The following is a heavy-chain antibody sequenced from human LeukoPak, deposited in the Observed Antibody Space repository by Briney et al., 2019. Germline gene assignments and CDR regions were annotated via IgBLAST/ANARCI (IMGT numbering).Heavy chain of an antibody. CDR2: VYYDGNT. V-gene: IGHV4-39*07. J-gene: IGHJ5*02. CDR1: GDSISSSRYY. CDR3: VRGYVGLMVIFGHHQNNWFEP. D-gene: IGHD2-8*01. Sequence: SETLSLTCTVSGDSISSSRYYWGWIRQPPGKGLEWIGSVYYDGNTFYNPSLKSRVAITVDTSKNQFSLKLTSVTAADTAVYYCVRGYVGLMVIFGHHQNNWFEPWGQGTQVTVSS.